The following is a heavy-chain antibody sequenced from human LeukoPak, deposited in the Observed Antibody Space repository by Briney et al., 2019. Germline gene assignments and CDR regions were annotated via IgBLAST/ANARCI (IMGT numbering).Heavy chain of an antibody. CDR1: GGSISSSSYY. J-gene: IGHJ3*02. CDR3: ARWTVRDYYDSSGFDAFDI. V-gene: IGHV4-39*07. Sequence: SETLSLTCTVSGGSISSSSYYWGWIRQPPGKGLEWIGSIYYSGSTYCNPSLKSRVTISVDTSKNQFSLKLSSVTAADTAVYYCARWTVRDYYDSSGFDAFDIWGQGTMVTVSS. CDR2: IYYSGST. D-gene: IGHD3-22*01.